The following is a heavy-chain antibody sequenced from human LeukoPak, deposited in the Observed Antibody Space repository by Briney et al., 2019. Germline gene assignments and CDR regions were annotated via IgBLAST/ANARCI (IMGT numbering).Heavy chain of an antibody. D-gene: IGHD5-24*01. CDR2: ISGYNGNT. V-gene: IGHV1-18*01. Sequence: ASVKVSCKASGYTFTSYGISWVRQAPGQGLEWMGWISGYNGNTNYAQKLQGRVTMTTDTSTSTAYMELRSLRSDDTAVYYCARSRRDGYKGDYWGQGTLVTVSS. J-gene: IGHJ4*02. CDR3: ARSRRDGYKGDY. CDR1: GYTFTSYG.